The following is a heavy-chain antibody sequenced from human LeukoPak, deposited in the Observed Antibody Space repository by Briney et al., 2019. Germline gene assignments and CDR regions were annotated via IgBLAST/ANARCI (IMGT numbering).Heavy chain of an antibody. V-gene: IGHV3-30*03. CDR2: ISYDGSNK. CDR3: ALSGGSNQPYDY. Sequence: GGSLRLSCAASGFTFSSYGMHWVRQAPGRGLEWVAVISYDGSNKYYADSVKGRFTVSRDNAKNTLYLQMNSLRAEDTAVYCCALSGGSNQPYDYGGERILVTLSS. D-gene: IGHD1-26*01. CDR1: GFTFSSYG. J-gene: IGHJ4*02.